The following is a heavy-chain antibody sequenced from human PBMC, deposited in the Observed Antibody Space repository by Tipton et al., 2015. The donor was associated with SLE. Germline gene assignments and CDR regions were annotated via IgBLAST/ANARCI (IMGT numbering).Heavy chain of an antibody. D-gene: IGHD2-2*02. CDR2: IHYDGRT. CDR1: GGSITSTYY. Sequence: TLSLTCTVSGGSITSTYYGGWLRQAPGMRPEWIGSIHYDGRTFYNPSLKSRVTMSVDTSRNQFSLTLTSVTAADTAVYYCARAATAISPFDYWGQGTLVTVSS. J-gene: IGHJ4*02. V-gene: IGHV4-39*07. CDR3: ARAATAISPFDY.